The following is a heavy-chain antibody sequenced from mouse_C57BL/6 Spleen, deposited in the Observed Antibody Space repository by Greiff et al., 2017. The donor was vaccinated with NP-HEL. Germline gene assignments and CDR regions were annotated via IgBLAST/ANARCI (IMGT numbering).Heavy chain of an antibody. CDR3: ASPPYDGYPYYFDY. D-gene: IGHD2-3*01. V-gene: IGHV1-72*01. CDR1: GYTFTSYW. Sequence: QVQLQQPGAELVKPGASVKLSCKASGYTFTSYWMHWVKQRPGRGLEWIGRIDPNSGGTKYNEKFKSKATLTVDKPSSTAYMQLSSLTSEDSAVYYCASPPYDGYPYYFDYWGQGTTLTVSS. CDR2: IDPNSGGT. J-gene: IGHJ2*01.